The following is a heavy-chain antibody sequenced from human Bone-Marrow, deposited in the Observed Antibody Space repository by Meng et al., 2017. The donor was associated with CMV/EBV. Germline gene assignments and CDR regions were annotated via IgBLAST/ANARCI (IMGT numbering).Heavy chain of an antibody. CDR1: GFTFSGSA. D-gene: IGHD6-13*01. V-gene: IGHV3-73*01. J-gene: IGHJ5*02. CDR3: TSVKGIAAS. CDR2: IRSKANSYAT. Sequence: KVSCAASGFTFSGSAMHWVRQASGKGLEWVGRIRSKANSYATAYAASVKGRFTISRDDSKNTAYLQMNSLKTEDTAVYYCTSVKGIAASWGQGTLVTVSS.